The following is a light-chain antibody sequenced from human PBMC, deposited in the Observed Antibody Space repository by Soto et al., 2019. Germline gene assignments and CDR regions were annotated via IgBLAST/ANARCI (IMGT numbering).Light chain of an antibody. Sequence: SLAALSAKKGDRLTITCRASQGISTYLNWYQQKPGKAPTLLLYAASTLQSGVPSRFSGSGSETDFTLTISCLQPEDFTAYSCQQNYFALWPFCHVANVDI. CDR1: QGISTY. V-gene: IGKV1-39*01. CDR2: AAS. CDR3: QQNYFALWP. J-gene: IGKJ3*01.